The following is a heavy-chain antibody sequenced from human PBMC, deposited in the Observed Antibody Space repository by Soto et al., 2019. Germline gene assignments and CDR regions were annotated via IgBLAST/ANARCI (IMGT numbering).Heavy chain of an antibody. CDR2: IYYSGST. Sequence: PSETLSLTCTVSGGSISSGDYYWSWIRQPPGKGLEWIGYIYYSGSTYYNPSLTSRVTISVDTSKNQFSLKLSSVTAADTAVYYCARDNRIAAAGIVYWGQGTLVTVSS. D-gene: IGHD6-13*01. V-gene: IGHV4-30-4*01. CDR1: GGSISSGDYY. CDR3: ARDNRIAAAGIVY. J-gene: IGHJ4*02.